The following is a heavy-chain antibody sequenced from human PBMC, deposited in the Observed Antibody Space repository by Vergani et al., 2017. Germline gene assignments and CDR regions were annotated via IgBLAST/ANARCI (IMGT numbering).Heavy chain of an antibody. CDR1: GFTFTNSG. J-gene: IGHJ6*03. CDR2: IGYDGRIK. V-gene: IGHV3-30*02. Sequence: QVQLVESGGGVVQPGGSLRLSCAASGFTFTNSGMHWVRQAPGKGLEWVAFIGYDGRIKYNVDSVKGRFTISMDTSKKTLSLQMRSLRADDTAVYYCAKDFEGCNSISCSYYIDVWGKGTTVTV. CDR3: AKDFEGCNSISCSYYIDV. D-gene: IGHD2/OR15-2a*01.